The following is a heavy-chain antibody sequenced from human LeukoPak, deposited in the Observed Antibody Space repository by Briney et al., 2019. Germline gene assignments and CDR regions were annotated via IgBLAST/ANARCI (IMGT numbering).Heavy chain of an antibody. CDR3: ARGKLKRGYSYGYGYFDY. Sequence: SETLSLTCTVSGGSISSYYWSWIRQPPGKGLEWIGYIYYSGSTNYNPSLKSRVTISVDTSRNQFSLKLSSATAADTAVYYCARGKLKRGYSYGYGYFDYWGQGTLVTVSS. V-gene: IGHV4-59*01. CDR1: GGSISSYY. J-gene: IGHJ4*02. D-gene: IGHD5-18*01. CDR2: IYYSGST.